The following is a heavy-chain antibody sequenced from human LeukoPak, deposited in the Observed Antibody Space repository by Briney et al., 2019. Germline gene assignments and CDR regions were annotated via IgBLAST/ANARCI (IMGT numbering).Heavy chain of an antibody. J-gene: IGHJ5*02. CDR3: ARELRFLEWLNWFDP. D-gene: IGHD3-3*01. CDR1: GGSISSGGYS. Sequence: SQTLSLTCAVSGGSISSGGYSWSWIRHPPGKGLEWIGYIYHSGSTYYNPSLKSRVTISVDRSKNQFSLKLSSVTAADTAVYYCARELRFLEWLNWFDPWGQGTLVTVSS. CDR2: IYHSGST. V-gene: IGHV4-30-2*01.